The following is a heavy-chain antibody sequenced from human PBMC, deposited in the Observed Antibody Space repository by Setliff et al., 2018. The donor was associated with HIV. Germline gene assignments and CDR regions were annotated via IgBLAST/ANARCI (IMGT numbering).Heavy chain of an antibody. CDR1: GFNFRNYR. CDR3: AKVRSSGYPPLDAFDI. J-gene: IGHJ3*02. CDR2: ISSGSATI. Sequence: GGSLRLSCEASGFNFRNYRMNWVRQAPGKGLEWLSYISSGSATIRYGDSVKGRFTISRDNAKNSLYLQMNSLRAEDTAVYYCAKVRSSGYPPLDAFDIWGQGTMVTVSS. V-gene: IGHV3-48*04. D-gene: IGHD3-22*01.